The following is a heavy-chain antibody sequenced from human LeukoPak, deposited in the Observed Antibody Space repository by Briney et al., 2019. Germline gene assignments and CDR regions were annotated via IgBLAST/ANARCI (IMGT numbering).Heavy chain of an antibody. D-gene: IGHD6-6*01. CDR1: GYTFTSYG. J-gene: IGHJ3*02. CDR3: ATPWGAARHGDAFDI. CDR2: ISAYNGNT. Sequence: ASVKVSCKASGYTFTSYGISWVRQAPGQGLEWMGWISAYNGNTNYAQKLQGRVTMTTDTSTSTAYMELRSLRSDDTAVYYCATPWGAARHGDAFDIWGQGTLVTVSS. V-gene: IGHV1-18*01.